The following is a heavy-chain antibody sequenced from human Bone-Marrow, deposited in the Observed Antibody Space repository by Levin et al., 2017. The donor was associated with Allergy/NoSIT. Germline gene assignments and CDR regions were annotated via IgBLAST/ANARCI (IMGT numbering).Heavy chain of an antibody. D-gene: IGHD6-13*01. V-gene: IGHV3-7*01. Sequence: GESLKISCAASGFTFSSYWMSWVRQAPGKGLEWVANIKQDGSEKYYVDSVKGRFTISRDNAKNSLYLQMNSLRAEDTAVYYCARPGGVAAAGNWFDPWGQGTLVTVSS. CDR2: IKQDGSEK. CDR3: ARPGGVAAAGNWFDP. J-gene: IGHJ5*02. CDR1: GFTFSSYW.